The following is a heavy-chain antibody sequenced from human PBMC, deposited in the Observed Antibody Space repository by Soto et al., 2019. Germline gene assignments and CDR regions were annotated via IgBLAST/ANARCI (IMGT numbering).Heavy chain of an antibody. CDR3: AKDGNWLGVYFDV. J-gene: IGHJ4*02. Sequence: LRLSCVASGIEFSNYAMSWVRQAPGKGLEWVSISSASGRSRYHADSVKGRFTISRDNSKNTLYLHMTNLRAEDTAVYYCAKDGNWLGVYFDVWGQGTPVTVSS. CDR1: GIEFSNYA. D-gene: IGHD6-19*01. V-gene: IGHV3-23*01. CDR2: SSASGRSR.